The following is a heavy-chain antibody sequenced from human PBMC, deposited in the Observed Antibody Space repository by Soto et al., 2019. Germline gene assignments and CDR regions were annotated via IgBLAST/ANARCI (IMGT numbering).Heavy chain of an antibody. CDR2: ISSSSSYI. CDR3: ARTKGPKGYAFDI. Sequence: GGSLRLSCAASGFTFSSYSMNWVRQAPGKGLEWVSSISSSSSYIYYADSVKGRFTISRDNAKNSLYLQMNSLRAEDTAVYYCARTKGPKGYAFDIWGQGTMVTVSS. CDR1: GFTFSSYS. V-gene: IGHV3-21*01. J-gene: IGHJ3*02.